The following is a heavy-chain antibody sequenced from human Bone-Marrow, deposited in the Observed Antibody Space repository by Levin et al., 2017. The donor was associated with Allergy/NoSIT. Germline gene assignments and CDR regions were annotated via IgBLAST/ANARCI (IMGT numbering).Heavy chain of an antibody. CDR1: GGSFSGYY. Sequence: PSETLSLTCAVYGGSFSGYYWSWIRQPPGKGLEWIGEINHSGSTNYNPSLKSRVTISVDTSKNQFSLKLSSVTAADTAVYYCASCGSIIAATNGYFQHWGQGTLVTVSS. CDR2: INHSGST. CDR3: ASCGSIIAATNGYFQH. V-gene: IGHV4-34*01. D-gene: IGHD6-13*01. J-gene: IGHJ1*01.